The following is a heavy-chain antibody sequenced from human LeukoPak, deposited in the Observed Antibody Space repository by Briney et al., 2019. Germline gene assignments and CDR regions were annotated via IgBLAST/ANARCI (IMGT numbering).Heavy chain of an antibody. V-gene: IGHV1-2*02. CDR2: INPNSGGT. D-gene: IGHD2-2*02. CDR1: GYTFTGYY. CDR3: ARGGPGYCSSTGCYTAEYFHH. J-gene: IGHJ1*01. Sequence: ASVKVSCKASGYTFTGYYMHWVRQAPGQGLEWMGWINPNSGGTNYAQKFQGRVTMTRDTSISTAYMELNSLRSEDTAVYYCARGGPGYCSSTGCYTAEYFHHWGQGTLVTVSS.